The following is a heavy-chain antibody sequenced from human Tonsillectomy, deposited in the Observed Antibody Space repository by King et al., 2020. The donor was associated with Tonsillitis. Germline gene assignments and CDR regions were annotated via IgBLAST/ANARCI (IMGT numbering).Heavy chain of an antibody. D-gene: IGHD1-26*01. J-gene: IGHJ4*02. CDR1: GFTVSSNY. V-gene: IGHV3-53*01. Sequence: VQLVESGGGLIQPGGSLRLSCAASGFTVSSNYMTWVRQAPGKGLEWVAVIYSGGSTYYADSVKGRFTISRDNSKNTLYLQMNSLRAEDPAGYYCARDLMGATAGFDYWGQGTLVTVSS. CDR3: ARDLMGATAGFDY. CDR2: IYSGGST.